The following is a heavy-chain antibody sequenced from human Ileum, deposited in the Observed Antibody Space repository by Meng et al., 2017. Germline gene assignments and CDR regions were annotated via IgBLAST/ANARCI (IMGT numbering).Heavy chain of an antibody. Sequence: VTLRGSVSVLVRRSETRSLASTVSGGAVTSGSYSWSCIRPPPGKGLEWIGHIYYSGRTNYNPSLKSRVTISVDMSKNQFSLKLNSVTAADTAIYFCARSSTSPASYFFDYWGQGTLVTVSS. J-gene: IGHJ4*02. CDR3: ARSSTSPASYFFDY. CDR1: GGAVTSGSYS. D-gene: IGHD6-6*01. V-gene: IGHV4-61*01. CDR2: IYYSGRT.